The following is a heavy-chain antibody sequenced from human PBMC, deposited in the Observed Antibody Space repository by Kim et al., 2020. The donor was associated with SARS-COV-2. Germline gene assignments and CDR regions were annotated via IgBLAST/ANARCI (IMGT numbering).Heavy chain of an antibody. CDR1: GFTFSSYP. V-gene: IGHV3-30*02. CDR3: AKVYGAWNYFDY. Sequence: GGSLRLSCAASGFTFSSYPMHWVRQAPGKGLEWVASIPPDGTNKHYADSVKGRFSISRDNSNNTLFLQMNSLRAEDTAVFYCAKVYGAWNYFDYWGQGTL. D-gene: IGHD4-17*01. CDR2: IPPDGTNK. J-gene: IGHJ4*02.